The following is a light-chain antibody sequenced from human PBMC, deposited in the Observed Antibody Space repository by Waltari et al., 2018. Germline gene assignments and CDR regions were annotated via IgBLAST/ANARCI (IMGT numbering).Light chain of an antibody. V-gene: IGLV3-9*01. CDR1: NIGGKT. Sequence: SYELTQPLSVSVAPGQMASITCGGDNIGGKTVHWYQHKPGQAPVLVIYRDSHRPSGIPERFSGSNSENTATLTISRVQAGDEADFYCQVWDSTTDVIFGGGTKLTVL. J-gene: IGLJ2*01. CDR2: RDS. CDR3: QVWDSTTDVI.